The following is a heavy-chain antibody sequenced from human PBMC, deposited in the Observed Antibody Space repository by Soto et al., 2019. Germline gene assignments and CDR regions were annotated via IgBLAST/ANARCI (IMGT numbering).Heavy chain of an antibody. CDR1: GYFFTSYG. V-gene: IGHV1-18*04. Sequence: ASVKVSCKASGYFFTSYGITWLRQAPGQGLEWMGWISPYNGNTKYAQNFQGRVTMTTDTSTSTAYMEVRRLRSDDPAVYYCARDFGSDVSGPGAVFDYWGQGTLVTVSS. J-gene: IGHJ4*02. CDR2: ISPYNGNT. CDR3: ARDFGSDVSGPGAVFDY. D-gene: IGHD5-12*01.